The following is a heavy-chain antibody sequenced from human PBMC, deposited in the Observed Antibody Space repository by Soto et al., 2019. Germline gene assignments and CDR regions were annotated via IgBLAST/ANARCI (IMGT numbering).Heavy chain of an antibody. Sequence: QVQLVQSGAEVKRPGASVKVSCKASGYTFTSYGISWVRQAPGQGLEWMGWINVYNGNTNYAQKFQGRVTMTTDTSTSTAYMELRSLRSDDMAVYYCASDIFWEEFGKSNWLDPWGQGTLVTVSS. J-gene: IGHJ5*02. CDR3: ASDIFWEEFGKSNWLDP. D-gene: IGHD3-10*01. V-gene: IGHV1-18*03. CDR1: GYTFTSYG. CDR2: INVYNGNT.